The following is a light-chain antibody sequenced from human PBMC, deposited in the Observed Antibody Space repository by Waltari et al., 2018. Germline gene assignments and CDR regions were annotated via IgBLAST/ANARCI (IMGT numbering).Light chain of an antibody. J-gene: IGLJ3*02. V-gene: IGLV1-44*01. CDR2: SNN. Sequence: QSVLTQPPSASGTPGQRVTTSCSGSSSNIGSNTVTWYQQLPGTAPKLLIYSNNQRPSGVPDRFSGSKSGTSASRAISGLQSEDEADYYCAAWDDSLNGSWVFGGGTKLTVL. CDR3: AAWDDSLNGSWV. CDR1: SSNIGSNT.